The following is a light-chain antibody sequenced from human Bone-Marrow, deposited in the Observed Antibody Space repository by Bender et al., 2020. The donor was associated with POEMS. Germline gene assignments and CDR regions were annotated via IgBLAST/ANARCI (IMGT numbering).Light chain of an antibody. V-gene: IGLV2-14*03. CDR1: SSYGGDYIY. CDR3: CSYAAINTWV. Sequence: QSALTQPASVSASPGQSITISCTGSSSYGGDYIYGSWLQHPPGEGPKLVIFNVNERPSGVSPRFSGAKSGNTASLTISGLQPGDEADYYCCSYAAINTWVFGGGTKLTVL. CDR2: NVN. J-gene: IGLJ3*02.